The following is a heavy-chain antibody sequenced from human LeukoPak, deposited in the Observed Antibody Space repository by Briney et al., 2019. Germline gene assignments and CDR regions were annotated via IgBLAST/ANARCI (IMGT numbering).Heavy chain of an antibody. V-gene: IGHV4-59*01. CDR1: GCSISSYY. J-gene: IGHJ6*04. D-gene: IGHD3-10*01. CDR2: IYYSGST. CDR3: ARVTLVRGVIWDTYGMDV. Sequence: ASETLSLTCTASGCSISSYYWSWIRQPPGRGLEWIGYIYYSGSTNYNPSLKSRVTISVDTSKNQFSLKLSSVTAADTAVYYCARVTLVRGVIWDTYGMDVWGKGTTVTVSS.